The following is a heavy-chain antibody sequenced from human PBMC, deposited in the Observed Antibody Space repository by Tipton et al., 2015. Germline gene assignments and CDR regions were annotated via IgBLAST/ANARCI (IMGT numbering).Heavy chain of an antibody. V-gene: IGHV1-69*01. D-gene: IGHD1-14*01. J-gene: IGHJ5*02. Sequence: QSGPEVKKPGSSVKVSCKASGGTFSSYAFTWVRQAPGQGLEWMGGIIPILGTVKYAQKFQGRVTIIADESTSTAYMELSSLRSEDTAVYYCARVYNRMIDLWGQGTLVTVSS. CDR2: IIPILGTV. CDR1: GGTFSSYA. CDR3: ARVYNRMIDL.